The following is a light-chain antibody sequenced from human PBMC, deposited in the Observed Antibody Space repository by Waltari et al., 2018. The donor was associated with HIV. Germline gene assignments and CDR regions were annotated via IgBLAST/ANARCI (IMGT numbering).Light chain of an antibody. CDR1: QGISNY. V-gene: IGKV1-27*01. Sequence: DIQMTQSPTSLSASVGDRVTITCRASQGISNYLAWYQLKPGKVPKLLIYGASIFQPGVPSRFSGSGSGTVFTLTISSLQPEDVATYYCQKYNSVPLTFGGGTKVEIK. J-gene: IGKJ4*01. CDR2: GAS. CDR3: QKYNSVPLT.